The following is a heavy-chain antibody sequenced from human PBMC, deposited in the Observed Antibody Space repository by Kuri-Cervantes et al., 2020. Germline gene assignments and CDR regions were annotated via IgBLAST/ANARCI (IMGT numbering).Heavy chain of an antibody. CDR1: GYTFTSYG. Sequence: ASVKVSCKASGYTFTSYGISWVRQAPGQGLEWMGWISAYNGDTNYAQKLQGRVTMTTDTSTSTAYMELSSLRSEDTAVYYCAVGGGFSVGATRDYWGQGTLVTVSS. D-gene: IGHD1-26*01. CDR3: AVGGGFSVGATRDY. CDR2: ISAYNGDT. V-gene: IGHV1-18*01. J-gene: IGHJ4*02.